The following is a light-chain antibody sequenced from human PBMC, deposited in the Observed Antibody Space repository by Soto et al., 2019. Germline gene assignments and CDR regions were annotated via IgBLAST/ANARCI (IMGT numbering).Light chain of an antibody. CDR1: SSDVGRYNL. CDR2: EDI. Sequence: QSALTQPASVSGSLGQSITISCTGGSSDVGRYNLVSWYQQHPGKAPKLLIYEDIERPSGVSNRFSGSKSGNTASLTISGLQTEDEADYYCCSYAGGTSVVFGGGTKVTVL. J-gene: IGLJ2*01. V-gene: IGLV2-23*01. CDR3: CSYAGGTSVV.